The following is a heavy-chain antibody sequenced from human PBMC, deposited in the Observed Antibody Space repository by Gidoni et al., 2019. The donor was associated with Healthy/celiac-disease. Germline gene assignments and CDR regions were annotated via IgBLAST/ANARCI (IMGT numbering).Heavy chain of an antibody. V-gene: IGHV3-30*18. CDR2: ISYDGSNK. D-gene: IGHD6-13*01. J-gene: IGHJ4*02. CDR3: AKSYGSSWYYWDY. CDR1: GFTFSSYG. Sequence: QVQLVESGGGVVQPGRSLRLSCAASGFTFSSYGMHWVRQAPGKGLEWVAVISYDGSNKYYADSVKGRFTISRDNSKNTLYLQMNSLRAEDTAVYYCAKSYGSSWYYWDYWGQGTLVTVSS.